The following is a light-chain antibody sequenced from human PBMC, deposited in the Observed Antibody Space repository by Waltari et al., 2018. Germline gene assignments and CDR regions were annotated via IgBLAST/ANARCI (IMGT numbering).Light chain of an antibody. CDR1: RSDVGSYHL. J-gene: IGLJ2*01. Sequence: QSALTQPASVSGSPGQSITLSCTGTRSDVGSYHLVSWYQQHPGKAPKLMIYEGSKRPSGVSNRFSGSKSGNTASLTISGLQAEDEADYYCCSYAGSSTLVFGGGTKLTVL. CDR2: EGS. V-gene: IGLV2-23*01. CDR3: CSYAGSSTLV.